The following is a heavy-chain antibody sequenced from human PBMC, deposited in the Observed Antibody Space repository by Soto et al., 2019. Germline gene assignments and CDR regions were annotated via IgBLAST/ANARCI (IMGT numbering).Heavy chain of an antibody. CDR2: ISYDGSDK. D-gene: IGHD3-10*01. V-gene: IGHV3-30*03. CDR1: GFPFTSYG. CDR3: VGGQYYFDY. Sequence: QVQLVESGGGVVQPGRSLRLSCAASGFPFTSYGMHWVREGQDKGLEWVAIISYDGSDKYYADSVKGRFTISRDNSKNTLYLQMNRLRPEYTALYYCVGGQYYFDYRGQENLVIFSS. J-gene: IGHJ4*02.